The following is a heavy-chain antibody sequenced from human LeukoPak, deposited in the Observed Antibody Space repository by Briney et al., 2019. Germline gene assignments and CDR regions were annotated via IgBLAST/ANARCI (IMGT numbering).Heavy chain of an antibody. J-gene: IGHJ4*02. D-gene: IGHD6-13*01. Sequence: GRSLRLSCAASGFTFSSYGMHWVRQAPGKGPEWVAVISYDGSNKYYADSVKGRFTISRDNSKNTLYLQMNSLRAEDTAVYSCAKDLQRYSSSWYLLDYWGQGTLVTVSS. CDR2: ISYDGSNK. CDR1: GFTFSSYG. CDR3: AKDLQRYSSSWYLLDY. V-gene: IGHV3-30*18.